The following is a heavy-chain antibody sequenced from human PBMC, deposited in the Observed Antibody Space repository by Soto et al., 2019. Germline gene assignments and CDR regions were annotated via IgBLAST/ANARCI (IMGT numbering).Heavy chain of an antibody. CDR3: ARGNDIVVVPAAMLSNWFDP. CDR1: GGSFSGYY. Sequence: PSETLSLTCAVYGGSFSGYYWSWIRQPPGKGLEWIGEINHSGSTNYNPSLKSRVTISVDTSKNQFSLKLSSVTAADTAVYYCARGNDIVVVPAAMLSNWFDPWGQGTLVTVSS. J-gene: IGHJ5*02. V-gene: IGHV4-34*01. CDR2: INHSGST. D-gene: IGHD2-2*01.